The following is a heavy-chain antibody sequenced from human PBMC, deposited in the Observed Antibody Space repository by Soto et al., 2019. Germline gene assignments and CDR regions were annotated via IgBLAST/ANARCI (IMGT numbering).Heavy chain of an antibody. CDR3: ARNLPWSLLEDY. CDR2: MNPNSGNT. V-gene: IGHV1-8*01. CDR1: GYTFTSYD. Sequence: ASVKVSCKASGYTFTSYDINWVRQATGQGLEWMGWMNPNSGNTGYAQKFQGRVTMTRNTSISTAYMELSSLRSEDTAVYYCARNLPWSLLEDYWGQGTLVTVSS. J-gene: IGHJ4*02. D-gene: IGHD1-1*01.